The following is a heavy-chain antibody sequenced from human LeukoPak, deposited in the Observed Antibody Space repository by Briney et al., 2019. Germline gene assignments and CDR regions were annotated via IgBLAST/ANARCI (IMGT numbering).Heavy chain of an antibody. CDR1: GDSSDTFS. CDR3: ARAIGSGKDYFDT. V-gene: IGHV4-4*07. Sequence: SETLSLTCNVSGDSSDTFSWNWIRRPAGKGLEWVARKYAGWTGADYNPSLRSRVSVSIDASRKQFSLRLTSVTAADTATYYCARAIGSGKDYFDTWGQGILVSVSS. J-gene: IGHJ5*02. CDR2: KYAGWTGA. D-gene: IGHD3-10*01.